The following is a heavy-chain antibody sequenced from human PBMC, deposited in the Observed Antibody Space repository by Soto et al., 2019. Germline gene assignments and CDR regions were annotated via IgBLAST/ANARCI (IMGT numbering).Heavy chain of an antibody. D-gene: IGHD2-2*01. V-gene: IGHV4-39*02. Sequence: SETLSLTCSVSGGSIKYNSYYWGWIRQPPGKGREWVGGIFYTGTTYYSPSLKDRVTISVDTSKNSFSLNLTSVTAADTAVYFWARLVVVAPVANAWGQGTLVTVSS. J-gene: IGHJ5*02. CDR1: GGSIKYNSYY. CDR2: IFYTGTT. CDR3: ARLVVVAPVANA.